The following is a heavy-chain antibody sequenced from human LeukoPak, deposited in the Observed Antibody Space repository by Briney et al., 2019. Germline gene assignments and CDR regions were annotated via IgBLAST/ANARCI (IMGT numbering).Heavy chain of an antibody. CDR2: ISAYNGNT. Sequence: GASVKVSCKASGYTFTSYGISWVRQAPGQGLEWMGWISAYNGNTNYAQKLQGRVTMTTDTSTSTAYMELRSLRSDDTAVYYCARDTRSPELRYFDWLGIDCDYWGQGTLVTVSS. V-gene: IGHV1-18*01. D-gene: IGHD3-9*01. CDR3: ARDTRSPELRYFDWLGIDCDY. CDR1: GYTFTSYG. J-gene: IGHJ4*02.